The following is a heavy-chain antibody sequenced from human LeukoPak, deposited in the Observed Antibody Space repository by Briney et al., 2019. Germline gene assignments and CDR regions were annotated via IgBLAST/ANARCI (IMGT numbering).Heavy chain of an antibody. Sequence: GGSLRLSCAASGFTFSSNYMSWVRQAPGKGLEGVSVIYSGGSTYYADSVKGRFTISRDNSKNTLYLQMNSLRAEDTAVYYCASETMVRGVIRVWGQGTLVTVSS. J-gene: IGHJ4*02. CDR3: ASETMVRGVIRV. CDR2: IYSGGST. V-gene: IGHV3-53*01. CDR1: GFTFSSNY. D-gene: IGHD3-10*01.